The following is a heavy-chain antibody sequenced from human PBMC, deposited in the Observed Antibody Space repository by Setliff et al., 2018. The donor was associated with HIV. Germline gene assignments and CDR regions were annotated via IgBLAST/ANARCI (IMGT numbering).Heavy chain of an antibody. Sequence: PSETLSLTCTVSGGSISSTYWSWIRQPPGKGLEWIGYIYYTGTTNYNPSFKSRVTISLDTSKTQFSPKLNSVTAADTAVYYCARGQPQGGGTYWSAFDIWGQGTMVTVSS. D-gene: IGHD1-26*01. CDR2: IYYTGTT. CDR1: GGSISSTY. V-gene: IGHV4-59*01. CDR3: ARGQPQGGGTYWSAFDI. J-gene: IGHJ3*02.